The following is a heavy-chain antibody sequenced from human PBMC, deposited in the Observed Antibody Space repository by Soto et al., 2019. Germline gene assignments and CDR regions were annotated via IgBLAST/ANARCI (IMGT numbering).Heavy chain of an antibody. J-gene: IGHJ4*02. D-gene: IGHD3-10*01. Sequence: EVQLLESGGGLVQPGGSLRLSCAASGFTFSSYAMSWVRQAPGKGLEWVSAISGSGGSTYYADAGKGRFTISRDNSKSALYMQMNSLRAEDTAVYYCAKGVAYYGSGSYYLFDYWGQGTLVTVSS. CDR3: AKGVAYYGSGSYYLFDY. V-gene: IGHV3-23*01. CDR1: GFTFSSYA. CDR2: ISGSGGST.